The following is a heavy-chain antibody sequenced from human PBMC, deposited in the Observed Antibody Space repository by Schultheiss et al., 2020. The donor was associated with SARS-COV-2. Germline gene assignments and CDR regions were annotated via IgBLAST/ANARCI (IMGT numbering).Heavy chain of an antibody. V-gene: IGHV3-15*05. CDR1: GFTFSNAW. Sequence: GESLKISCAASGFTFSNAWMSWVRQAPGKGLEWVGRIKSKTDGGTTDYAAPVKGRFTISRDDSKNTLYLQMNSLRTEDTALYYCAKDIGSSWRGTYLGPDYWGQGTLVTVSS. J-gene: IGHJ4*02. CDR2: IKSKTDGGTT. CDR3: AKDIGSSWRGTYLGPDY. D-gene: IGHD6-13*01.